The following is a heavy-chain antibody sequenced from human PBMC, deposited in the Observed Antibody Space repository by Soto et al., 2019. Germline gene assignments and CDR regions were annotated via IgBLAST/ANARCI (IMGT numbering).Heavy chain of an antibody. CDR3: ARIMGDYNNPYYYYYYMDV. CDR2: IFPNDEK. CDR1: GFSLSNARMG. D-gene: IGHD4-4*01. J-gene: IGHJ6*03. V-gene: IGHV2-26*01. Sequence: GSGPTLVNPTETLTLTCTVSGFSLSNARMGVSWIRQPPGKALEWLAHIFPNDEKSYSTSLKSRLTISKDTSKSQVVLTMTNMDPVDTATYYCARIMGDYNNPYYYYYYMDVWGKGTTVTVSS.